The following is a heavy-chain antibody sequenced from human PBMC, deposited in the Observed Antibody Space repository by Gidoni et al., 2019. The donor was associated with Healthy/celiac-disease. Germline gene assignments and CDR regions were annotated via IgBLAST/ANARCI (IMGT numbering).Heavy chain of an antibody. CDR2: INHSGST. V-gene: IGHV4-34*01. J-gene: IGHJ4*02. D-gene: IGHD3-22*01. CDR3: ARAHTYYYDSSGYYRPHRASYVDY. Sequence: QVQLQQWGAGLLKPSETLSLTCAVYGGSFSGYYWSWLRQPPGKGLEWIGEINHSGSTNYNPSLKSRVTISVDTSKNQFSLKLSSVTAADTAVYYCARAHTYYYDSSGYYRPHRASYVDYWGQGTLVTVSS. CDR1: GGSFSGYY.